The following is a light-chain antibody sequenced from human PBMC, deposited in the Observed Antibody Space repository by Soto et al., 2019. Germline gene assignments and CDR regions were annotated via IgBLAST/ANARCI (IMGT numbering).Light chain of an antibody. CDR2: FNSDGSH. J-gene: IGLJ2*01. V-gene: IGLV4-69*01. Sequence: QSVLTQSPSASASLGASVKLTCTLSSGHSSYAIAWHQQQPEKGPRYLMKFNSDGSHSKGDGIPDRFSGSSSGAERFLTISRLQSEDEAHYYCQTWATGTVVFGGGTKLTVL. CDR1: SGHSSYA. CDR3: QTWATGTVV.